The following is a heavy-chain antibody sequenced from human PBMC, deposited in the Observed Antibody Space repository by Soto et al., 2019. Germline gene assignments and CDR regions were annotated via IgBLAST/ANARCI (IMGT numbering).Heavy chain of an antibody. CDR3: ARDRGDYGDLSYYMDI. J-gene: IGHJ6*03. CDR1: GYTFTGYY. CDR2: INPNSGGT. Sequence: ASVKVSCKASGYTFTGYYMHWVRQAPGQGLEWMGWINPNSGGTNYAQKFQGWVTMTRDTSISTAYMELSRLRSDDTAVYYCARDRGDYGDLSYYMDIWGKGTTVTVSS. V-gene: IGHV1-2*04. D-gene: IGHD4-17*01.